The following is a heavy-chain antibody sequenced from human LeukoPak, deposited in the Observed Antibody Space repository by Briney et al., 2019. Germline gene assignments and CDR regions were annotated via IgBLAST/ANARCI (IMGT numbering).Heavy chain of an antibody. Sequence: GGSLRLSCAASGFTFSSYGMHWVRQAPGKGLEWVAFIRYDGSNKYYADSVKGRFTISRDNTKNSLYLQMNSLRAEDTAVYYCSRDPTYYLRYGYFDYWGQGALVTVSS. CDR2: IRYDGSNK. CDR1: GFTFSSYG. J-gene: IGHJ4*02. V-gene: IGHV3-30*02. CDR3: SRDPTYYLRYGYFDY. D-gene: IGHD1-26*01.